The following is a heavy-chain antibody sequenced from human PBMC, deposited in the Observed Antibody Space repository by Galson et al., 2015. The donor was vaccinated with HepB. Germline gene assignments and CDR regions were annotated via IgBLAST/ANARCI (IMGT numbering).Heavy chain of an antibody. Sequence: ETLSLTCTVSGGSISSSSYYWGWIRQPPGKGLEWIGSIYYSGSTYYSPSLESRVTISVDTSKNQLSLKLGSVTAAGMAVYYCARHQSGGVDFWGQGTLVTVSS. CDR1: GGSISSSSYY. CDR3: ARHQSGGVDF. D-gene: IGHD3-10*01. V-gene: IGHV4-39*01. J-gene: IGHJ4*02. CDR2: IYYSGST.